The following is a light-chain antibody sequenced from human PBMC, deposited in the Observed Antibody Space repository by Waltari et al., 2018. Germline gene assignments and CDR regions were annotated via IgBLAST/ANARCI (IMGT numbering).Light chain of an antibody. CDR3: QQSYSTPWT. Sequence: DIQMTQSPSPLSTSVGDRVTITCRAGQTINTYLNWYQQKPGKAPKLLIYTASTLQSRVPSRFSGSGFGTDFTLTISSLQPEDFATYYCQQSYSTPWTFGQGTKVESK. CDR1: QTINTY. V-gene: IGKV1-39*01. J-gene: IGKJ1*01. CDR2: TAS.